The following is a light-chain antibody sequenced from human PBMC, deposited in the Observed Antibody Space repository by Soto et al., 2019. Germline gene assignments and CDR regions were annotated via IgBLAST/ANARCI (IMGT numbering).Light chain of an antibody. J-gene: IGKJ1*01. CDR3: QQYNDNWT. CDR2: KAS. V-gene: IGKV1-5*03. CDR1: QSISSW. Sequence: IQMTQSPSTPSASVRDRGTITWRASQSISSWLAWYQQKPGTAPNLLIYKASTLQSGVPSRFSGSGSGTEFTLTISSLQPDDSATYYCQQYNDNWTFGQGTKVDIK.